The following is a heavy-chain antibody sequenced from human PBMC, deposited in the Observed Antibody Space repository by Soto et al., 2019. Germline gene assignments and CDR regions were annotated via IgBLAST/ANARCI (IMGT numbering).Heavy chain of an antibody. CDR3: ARDGLEPRTGGFDI. Sequence: QVQLVQSGAEVKKPGASVKVSCKASGYTFTSYGISWVRQAPGQGLEWMGWMSAYNGNTNYAQKLQGRVTMTTDTSTSPGYMGLRSMASDDTAGYDCARDGLEPRTGGFDIWGQGTMVTVSS. D-gene: IGHD2-8*02. CDR1: GYTFTSYG. V-gene: IGHV1-18*01. CDR2: MSAYNGNT. J-gene: IGHJ3*02.